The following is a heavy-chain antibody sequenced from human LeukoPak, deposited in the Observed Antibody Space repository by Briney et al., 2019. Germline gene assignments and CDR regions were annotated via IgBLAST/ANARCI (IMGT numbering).Heavy chain of an antibody. J-gene: IGHJ5*02. V-gene: IGHV4-4*09. CDR2: IYTSGDT. CDR3: ARHLWEPRYCSGGSCFGWFDP. D-gene: IGHD2-15*01. Sequence: SETLSLTCTVSGGPISSYYWSWIRQPPGKGLEWIGYIYTSGDTNYNPSLKSRVTISVDTSKNQFSLKLSSVTAADTAVYYCARHLWEPRYCSGGSCFGWFDPWGQGTLVTVSS. CDR1: GGPISSYY.